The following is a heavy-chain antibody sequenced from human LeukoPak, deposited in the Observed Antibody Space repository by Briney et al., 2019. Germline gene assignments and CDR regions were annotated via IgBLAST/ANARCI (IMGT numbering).Heavy chain of an antibody. CDR1: GYTFTSYY. Sequence: ASVKVSCKTSGYTFTSYYMHWVRQAPGQGLEWMGIINPSGGSTSYAQKFQGRVTMTRDTSTSTVYMELSSLRSEDTAVYYCAKSGDGSGWSKYNFDYWGQGTLVTVSS. J-gene: IGHJ4*02. CDR3: AKSGDGSGWSKYNFDY. V-gene: IGHV1-46*01. D-gene: IGHD6-19*01. CDR2: INPSGGST.